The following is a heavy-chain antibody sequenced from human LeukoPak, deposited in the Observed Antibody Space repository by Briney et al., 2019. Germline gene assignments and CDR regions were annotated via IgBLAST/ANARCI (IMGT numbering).Heavy chain of an antibody. CDR1: GFTFSSYS. Sequence: GGSLRLSCAASGFTFSSYSMNWVRQAPGKGLEWVSYISSSSSTIYYADSVKGRFTISRDNAKNSLYLQMSSLRAEDTAVYYCARDSITMVRGVIEPPDYWGQGTLVTVSS. CDR3: ARDSITMVRGVIEPPDY. J-gene: IGHJ4*02. D-gene: IGHD3-10*01. V-gene: IGHV3-48*01. CDR2: ISSSSSTI.